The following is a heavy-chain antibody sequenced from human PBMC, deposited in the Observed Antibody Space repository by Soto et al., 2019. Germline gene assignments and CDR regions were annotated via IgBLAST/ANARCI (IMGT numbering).Heavy chain of an antibody. J-gene: IGHJ4*02. CDR1: GDSVSSYY. V-gene: IGHV4-59*02. D-gene: IGHD4-4*01. CDR2: IYYSGST. Sequence: SETLSFTCTVSGDSVSSYYWSWIRQPPGKGLEWIGYIYYSGSTNYNPSLKSRVTISVDTSKNQFSLRLSSVTAANTAAYYFAILHDVVTNFTTPYFYNCRQETLFTIAS. CDR3: AILHDVVTNFTTPYFYN.